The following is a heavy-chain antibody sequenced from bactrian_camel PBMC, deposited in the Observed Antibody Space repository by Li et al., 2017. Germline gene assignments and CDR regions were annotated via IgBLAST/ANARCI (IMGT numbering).Heavy chain of an antibody. J-gene: IGHJ4*01. CDR1: GHIDSRCA. V-gene: IGHV3S56*01. Sequence: HVQLVESGGASVQAGGSLKLSCAASGHIDSRCAVGWNRQAPGKERELISTIRGPGTAVYANSVKGRFTISRDDAKNIVYLQMNSLKTEDTAMYYCTKGDTALVIWVGAFDYWGQGTQVTVS. D-gene: IGHD5*01. CDR2: IRGPGTA. CDR3: TKGDTALVIWVGAFDY.